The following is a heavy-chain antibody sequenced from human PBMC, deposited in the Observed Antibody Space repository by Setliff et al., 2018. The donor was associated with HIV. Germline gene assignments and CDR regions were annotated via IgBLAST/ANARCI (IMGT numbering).Heavy chain of an antibody. D-gene: IGHD1-1*01. V-gene: IGHV1-69*11. Sequence: ASVKVSCKASGYTFTSYAISWLRQAPGQGLVWMGKITPILGTANYAQRFQGRVTMTADESTSTAYMELSSLRSEDTAVYYCARGYDYLYYGMDVWGQGTTVTVSS. CDR2: ITPILGTA. CDR3: ARGYDYLYYGMDV. CDR1: GYTFTSYA. J-gene: IGHJ6*02.